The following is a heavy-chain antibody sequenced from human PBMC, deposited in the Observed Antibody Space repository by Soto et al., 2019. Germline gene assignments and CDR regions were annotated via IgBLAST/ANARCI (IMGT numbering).Heavy chain of an antibody. Sequence: SETLSLTCTVSGGSISSSSYYWGWIRQPPGKGLEWIGSIYYSGSTYYNPSLKSRVTISVDTSKNQFSLKLSSVTAADTAVYYCARWPVAGFDYWGQGTLVTVSS. V-gene: IGHV4-39*01. CDR3: ARWPVAGFDY. J-gene: IGHJ4*02. D-gene: IGHD6-19*01. CDR1: GGSISSSSYY. CDR2: IYYSGST.